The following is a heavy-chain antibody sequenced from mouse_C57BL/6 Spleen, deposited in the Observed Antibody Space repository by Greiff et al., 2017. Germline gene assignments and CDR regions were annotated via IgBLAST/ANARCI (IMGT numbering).Heavy chain of an antibody. CDR1: GFTFSDYG. J-gene: IGHJ2*01. Sequence: DVKLVESGGGLVKPGGSLKLSCAASGFTFSDYGMHWVRQAPEQGLEWVAYISSGSSTIYYADTVQGRFTISRANAKNTLFLQMTSLRSEDTAMYYCARDDYDKLDYWGQGTTLTVSS. CDR2: ISSGSSTI. CDR3: ARDDYDKLDY. V-gene: IGHV5-17*01. D-gene: IGHD2-4*01.